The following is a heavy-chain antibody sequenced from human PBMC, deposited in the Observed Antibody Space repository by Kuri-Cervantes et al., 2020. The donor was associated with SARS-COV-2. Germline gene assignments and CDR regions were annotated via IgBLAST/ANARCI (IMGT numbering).Heavy chain of an antibody. CDR1: GLTFGDNY. CDR3: ARGGWVGATTYYFDL. J-gene: IGHJ4*02. Sequence: GEALKISCAASGLTFGDNYMSWIRQTPGKGLEWVSYISRSGTTIYYADSVKGRFTNSRDNSKYTLYLHMSRLRTEDTAVYYCARGGWVGATTYYFDLWGQGTLVTVSS. V-gene: IGHV3-11*04. D-gene: IGHD1-26*01. CDR2: ISRSGTTI.